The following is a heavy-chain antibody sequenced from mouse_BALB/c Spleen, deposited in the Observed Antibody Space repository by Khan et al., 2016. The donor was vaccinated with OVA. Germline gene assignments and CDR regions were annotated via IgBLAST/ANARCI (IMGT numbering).Heavy chain of an antibody. Sequence: MQLEESGGDLVKPGGSLKLSCAASGFTFSSYSMSWVRQTPDKRLEWVATISSDGDYTYYPDIVKGRFTISRDNAKNTLYLQMSSLKSEDTAMYYCASHLTGSFAYWGQGTLVTVSA. CDR2: ISSDGDYT. D-gene: IGHD4-1*01. V-gene: IGHV5-6*01. CDR1: GFTFSSYS. J-gene: IGHJ3*01. CDR3: ASHLTGSFAY.